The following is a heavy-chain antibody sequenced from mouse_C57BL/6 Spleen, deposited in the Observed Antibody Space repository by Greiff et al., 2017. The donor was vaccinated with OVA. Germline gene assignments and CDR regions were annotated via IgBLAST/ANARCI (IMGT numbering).Heavy chain of an antibody. Sequence: QVQLQQSGPELVKPGASVKISCKASGYAFSSSWMNWVKQRPGKGLEWIGRIYPGDGDTNYNGKFKGKATLTADKSSSTAYMQLSSLTSEDSAVYFCARVPSYYGNSFYAMDYWGQGTSVTVSS. J-gene: IGHJ4*01. CDR2: IYPGDGDT. D-gene: IGHD2-10*01. CDR1: GYAFSSSW. CDR3: ARVPSYYGNSFYAMDY. V-gene: IGHV1-82*01.